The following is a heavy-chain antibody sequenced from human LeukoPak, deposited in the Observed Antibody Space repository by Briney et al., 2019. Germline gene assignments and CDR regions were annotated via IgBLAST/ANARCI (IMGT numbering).Heavy chain of an antibody. J-gene: IGHJ4*02. CDR3: ARDSGSGRTFDY. CDR1: GGSISSYY. D-gene: IGHD3-10*01. CDR2: IYYSGST. V-gene: IGHV4-59*01. Sequence: SETLSLTCTVSGGSISSYYWSWIRQPPGKGLEWIGYIYYSGSTNCNPSLKSRATISVDTSKNQFSLKLSSVTAADTAVYYCARDSGSGRTFDYWGQGTLVTVSS.